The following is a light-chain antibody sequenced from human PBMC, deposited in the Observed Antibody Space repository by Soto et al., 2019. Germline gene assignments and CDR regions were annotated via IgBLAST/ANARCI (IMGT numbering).Light chain of an antibody. CDR2: TAS. V-gene: IGKV1-5*03. J-gene: IGKJ2*01. Sequence: DIQMTQPPSTLSASVGDRVTITCRASQSIRSWLAWYQQKPGKAPKLMIYTASSLESGVPSRFSGSGSGTEFTLTISSLQPDDFATYYCQEYNSHSRYTFGQGTKLEIK. CDR3: QEYNSHSRYT. CDR1: QSIRSW.